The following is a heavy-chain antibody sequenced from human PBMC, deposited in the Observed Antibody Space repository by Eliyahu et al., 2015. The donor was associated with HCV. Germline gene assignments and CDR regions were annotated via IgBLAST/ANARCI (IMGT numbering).Heavy chain of an antibody. CDR3: ATGAGLLGYFDV. V-gene: IGHV3-30*02. D-gene: IGHD2-15*01. Sequence: QVQLVESGGGVVQPGGSLRLSCAASGFTFSSQGMHWVRQAPGKGLXWVAFXRNDGSKTYYIDSVKGRFTISRDNSNDKVILQMNSLRVEDSAVYFCATGAGLLGYFDVWGRGTLLTVSS. CDR2: XRNDGSKT. J-gene: IGHJ2*01. CDR1: GFTFSSQG.